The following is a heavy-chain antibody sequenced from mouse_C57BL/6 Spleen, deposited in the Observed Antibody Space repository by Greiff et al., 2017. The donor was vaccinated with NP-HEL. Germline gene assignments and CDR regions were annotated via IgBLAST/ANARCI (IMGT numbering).Heavy chain of an antibody. V-gene: IGHV1-82*01. Sequence: QVQLQQSGPELVKPGASVKISCKASGYAFSSSWMNWVKQRPGKGLEWIGRIYPGDGDTNYNGKFKGKATLTADKSSSTAYMQLSSLTSEDSAVYFCARSGGNYVDYWGQGTTLTVSS. CDR2: IYPGDGDT. D-gene: IGHD1-1*02. J-gene: IGHJ2*01. CDR3: ARSGGNYVDY. CDR1: GYAFSSSW.